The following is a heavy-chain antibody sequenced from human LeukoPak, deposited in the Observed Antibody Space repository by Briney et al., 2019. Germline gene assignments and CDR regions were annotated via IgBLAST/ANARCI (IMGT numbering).Heavy chain of an antibody. V-gene: IGHV3-23*01. CDR1: RFTFNSYA. CDR2: IGGSNGIT. Sequence: GGSLRLPCAASRFTFNSYAMSWVRQAPGKGLEWVSVIGGSNGITFYVGSVKGRFTISRDNSKDTLYLQMNSLRAEDTAVYYCARNENSGWGYFDYWGQGTLVTVSS. CDR3: ARNENSGWGYFDY. J-gene: IGHJ4*02. D-gene: IGHD5-12*01.